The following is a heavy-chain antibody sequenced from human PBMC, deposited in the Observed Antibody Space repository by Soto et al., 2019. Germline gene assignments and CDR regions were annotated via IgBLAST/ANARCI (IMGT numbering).Heavy chain of an antibody. CDR3: AHRVLRTVFGLVTTTAIYFDF. J-gene: IGHJ4*02. CDR2: IYWDDDK. CDR1: GFSLTTSGVG. V-gene: IGHV2-5*02. D-gene: IGHD3-3*01. Sequence: QITLNESGPTLVKPTQTLTLTCTFSGFSLTTSGVGVGWIRQSPGKAPEWLALIYWDDDKRYSPSLKSRLTITKHTSKNQVVLTMAHLDPADTATYYCAHRVLRTVFGLVTTTAIYFDFWGQGTPVAVSS.